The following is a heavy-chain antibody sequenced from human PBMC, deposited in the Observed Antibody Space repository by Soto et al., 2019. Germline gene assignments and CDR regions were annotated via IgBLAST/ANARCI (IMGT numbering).Heavy chain of an antibody. Sequence: PGGSLRLSCAASGFTLSSYGMHLVRQAPGKGLEWVAVIWEDGRNKYYADSVKGRFTISRDNSKNTLYLQMNSLRAEDTAVYYCARGMGPYPGNWFDPWGQGTLVTVSS. CDR2: IWEDGRNK. J-gene: IGHJ5*02. D-gene: IGHD3-16*01. CDR1: GFTLSSYG. CDR3: ARGMGPYPGNWFDP. V-gene: IGHV3-33*01.